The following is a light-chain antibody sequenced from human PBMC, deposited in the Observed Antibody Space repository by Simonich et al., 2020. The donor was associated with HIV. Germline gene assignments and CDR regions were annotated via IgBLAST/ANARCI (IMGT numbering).Light chain of an antibody. CDR3: CSYAGSSTWV. J-gene: IGLJ3*02. Sequence: QSALTQPASVSGSPGQSITISCTGTSSDFGSYNLVSWYQQHPGKAPKLMIYEGSKRPSGVSNRFSGSKSGNPASLTISGLQAEDEADYYCCSYAGSSTWVFGGGTKLTVL. V-gene: IGLV2-23*01. CDR1: SSDFGSYNL. CDR2: EGS.